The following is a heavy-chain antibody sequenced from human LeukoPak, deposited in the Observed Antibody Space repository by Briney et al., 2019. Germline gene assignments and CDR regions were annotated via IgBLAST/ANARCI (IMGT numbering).Heavy chain of an antibody. J-gene: IGHJ4*02. D-gene: IGHD2-2*01. Sequence: GGSLRLSCAASGFTFEDYAMHWVRQVPGKGLEWVSGISWNRGIIEYADSVKGRFTISRDNSKTTLYLQMNGLRAEDTAVYYCAKDLPAAYFDYWGQGTLVSVSP. CDR1: GFTFEDYA. V-gene: IGHV3-9*01. CDR2: ISWNRGII. CDR3: AKDLPAAYFDY.